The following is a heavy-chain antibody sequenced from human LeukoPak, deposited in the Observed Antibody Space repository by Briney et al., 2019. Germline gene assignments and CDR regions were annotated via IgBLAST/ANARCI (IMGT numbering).Heavy chain of an antibody. D-gene: IGHD2-2*01. CDR2: VHPSEGT. CDR3: ARAGTSPPSHFDY. CDR1: DGSVSHSNW. J-gene: IGHJ4*02. V-gene: IGHV4-4*02. Sequence: SETLSLTCAVSDGSVSHSNWWTWVRQSPGKGLEWIGEVHPSEGTNYNPSLKSRVTISLDKSKNQFSLELNSVTAADTAVYYCARAGTSPPSHFDYWGQGTLVTVSS.